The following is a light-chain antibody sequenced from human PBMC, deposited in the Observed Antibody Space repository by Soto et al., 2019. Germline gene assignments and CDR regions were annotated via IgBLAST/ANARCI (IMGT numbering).Light chain of an antibody. J-gene: IGLJ3*02. CDR1: NSDIGAYKY. V-gene: IGLV2-14*01. CDR3: NSFAGSNTWV. CDR2: EVN. Sequence: QSVLTQPASVSGSPGQSITISCTGTNSDIGAYKYVSWYQHHQGKAPKLVIYEVNNRPSGTPNRFSGSKSGNTASLTISGLQTEDEADYYCNSFAGSNTWVFGGGTKLTVL.